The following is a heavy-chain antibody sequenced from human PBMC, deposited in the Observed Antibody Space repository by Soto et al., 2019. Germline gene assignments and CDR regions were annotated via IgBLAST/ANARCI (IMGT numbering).Heavy chain of an antibody. J-gene: IGHJ4*02. CDR1: GGSISSSSYY. Sequence: QLQLQESGPGLVKPSETLSLTCTVSGGSISSSSYYWGWIRQPPGKGLEWIGSIYYSGSTYYNPSLKSRVTISVDTSKNQFSLKLSSVTAADTAVYYCARHQDGEYSSSSEDYWGQGTLVTVSS. D-gene: IGHD6-6*01. V-gene: IGHV4-39*01. CDR2: IYYSGST. CDR3: ARHQDGEYSSSSEDY.